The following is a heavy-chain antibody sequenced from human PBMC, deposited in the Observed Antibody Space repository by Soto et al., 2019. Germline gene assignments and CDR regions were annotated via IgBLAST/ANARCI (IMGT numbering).Heavy chain of an antibody. J-gene: IGHJ5*02. V-gene: IGHV3-33*01. Sequence: GGSLRLSCAASGFTFSSYGMHWVRQAPGKGLEWVAVIWYDGSNKYYADSVKGRFTISRDNSKNTLYLQMNSLRAEDTAVYYCARDRAYYDILTGYYKRIPSIPNWFDPWGQGTLVTVSS. CDR3: ARDRAYYDILTGYYKRIPSIPNWFDP. D-gene: IGHD3-9*01. CDR1: GFTFSSYG. CDR2: IWYDGSNK.